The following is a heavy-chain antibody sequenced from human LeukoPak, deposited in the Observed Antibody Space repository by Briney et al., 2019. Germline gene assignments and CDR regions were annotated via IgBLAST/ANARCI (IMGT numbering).Heavy chain of an antibody. CDR3: VKALSDHGSGKDNWFGP. Sequence: PGGSLRLSCRASGFRFSRHDMHWLRQSPGKGLEWVAAVSYDGTSEKYGDSVKGRFTVSRDNSKSTLYLQMMSLRVEDTALYYCVKALSDHGSGKDNWFGPWGQGTQVIVS. CDR2: VSYDGTSE. V-gene: IGHV3-30*04. CDR1: GFRFSRHD. D-gene: IGHD3-10*01. J-gene: IGHJ5*02.